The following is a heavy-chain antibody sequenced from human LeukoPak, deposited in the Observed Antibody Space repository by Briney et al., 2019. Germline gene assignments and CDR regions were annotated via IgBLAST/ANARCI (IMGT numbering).Heavy chain of an antibody. J-gene: IGHJ6*02. V-gene: IGHV3-74*01. CDR2: INSDGSST. CDR1: GFAFSTYW. Sequence: GGSLRLSCTASGFAFSTYWMHWVRQAPGKGLVWLSRINSDGSSTTYADSVKGRFTISRDNAKDTVYLQMNSLRAEDTAVYYCAREKAYGMDLWGQGTTVTVSS. CDR3: AREKAYGMDL.